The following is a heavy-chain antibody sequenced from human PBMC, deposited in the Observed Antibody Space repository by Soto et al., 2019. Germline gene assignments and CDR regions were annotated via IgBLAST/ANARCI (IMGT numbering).Heavy chain of an antibody. V-gene: IGHV1-2*02. CDR1: GYTFTGYY. Sequence: ASVKVSCKASGYTFTGYYMHRVRQAPGQGLEWMGWINPNSGGTNYAQKFQGRVTMTRDTSISTAYMGLSRLRSDDTAVYYCARAKITMVRGVISHYYYYGMDVWGQGTTVTVSS. J-gene: IGHJ6*02. CDR3: ARAKITMVRGVISHYYYYGMDV. D-gene: IGHD3-10*01. CDR2: INPNSGGT.